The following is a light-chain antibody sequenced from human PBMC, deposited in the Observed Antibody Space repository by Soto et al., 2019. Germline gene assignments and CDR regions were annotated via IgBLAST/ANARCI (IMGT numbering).Light chain of an antibody. CDR3: QQSYSTPPLLT. Sequence: DIQMTQSPSSLSASVGDRVTITCRASQSISSYLNWYQQKPGKAPELLIYAASSLPSGVPSRFSGSGSGTDFPLTISSLQPEDFATYYCQQSYSTPPLLTFGGGTKVEIK. V-gene: IGKV1-39*01. J-gene: IGKJ4*01. CDR1: QSISSY. CDR2: AAS.